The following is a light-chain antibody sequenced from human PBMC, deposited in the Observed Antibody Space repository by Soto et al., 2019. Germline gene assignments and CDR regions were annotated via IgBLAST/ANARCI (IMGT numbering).Light chain of an antibody. J-gene: IGLJ3*02. CDR1: SSDVGGYDY. V-gene: IGLV2-11*01. CDR2: DVT. Sequence: QSALTQPRSVSGSPGQSVTISCTGTSSDVGGYDYVSWCQQHPGKAPNLLIYDVTRRPSGVPDRFSGSKSGNTASLTISGLQAEDEADYYCCSYAGAYTWMFGGGTKLTVL. CDR3: CSYAGAYTWM.